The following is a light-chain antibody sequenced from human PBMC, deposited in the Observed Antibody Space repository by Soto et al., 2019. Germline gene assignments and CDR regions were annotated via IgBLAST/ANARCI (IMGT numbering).Light chain of an antibody. Sequence: ELVLTQSPDTLSLAPGERATLSFSASQSVSSTYLAWYQQKPGQAPRLLVHGVSRRATDIPDRFTGSGSGADFTLAISRLEPEDFAVYYCHHYGASPHAFGQGTKVDIK. J-gene: IGKJ1*01. CDR2: GVS. CDR1: QSVSSTY. V-gene: IGKV3-20*01. CDR3: HHYGASPHA.